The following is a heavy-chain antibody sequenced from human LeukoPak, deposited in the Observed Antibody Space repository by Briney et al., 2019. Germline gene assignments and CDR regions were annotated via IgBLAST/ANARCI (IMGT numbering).Heavy chain of an antibody. CDR1: SGSISSSSYY. CDR3: ARLVTINTVTTARYWYFDL. Sequence: PSETLSLSCTVSSGSISSSSYYWGWIRLPPGKGLEWIGSSYYSGSTYYNPSLKSRVTISVDTSKNQFSLKLSSVTAADTAVYFCARLVTINTVTTARYWYFDLWGRGTLVTVSS. V-gene: IGHV4-39*01. CDR2: SYYSGST. J-gene: IGHJ2*01. D-gene: IGHD4-17*01.